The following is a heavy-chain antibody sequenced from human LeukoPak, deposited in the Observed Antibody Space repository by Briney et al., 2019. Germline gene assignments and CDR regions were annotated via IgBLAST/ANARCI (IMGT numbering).Heavy chain of an antibody. D-gene: IGHD3-16*01. V-gene: IGHV4-39*01. Sequence: SETLSLTCTVSGGSISSSSYYWGWIRQPPGKGLEWVGSIYYSGNTYYNPSLKSRVTISVDTSKNQFSLKLSSVTAADTAVYYCARQGGTLGPHDSWGQGTLVTVSS. J-gene: IGHJ4*02. CDR1: GGSISSSSYY. CDR3: ARQGGTLGPHDS. CDR2: IYYSGNT.